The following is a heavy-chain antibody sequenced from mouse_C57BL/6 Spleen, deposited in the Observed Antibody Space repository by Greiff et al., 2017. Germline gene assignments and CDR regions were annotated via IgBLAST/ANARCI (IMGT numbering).Heavy chain of an antibody. CDR3: ASYNSRYAMDY. J-gene: IGHJ4*01. Sequence: QVQLQQPGAELVMPGASVKLSCKASGYTFTSYWMHWVKQRPGQGLEWIGEIDPSDSYTNYNQKFKGKSTLTVDKSSSTAYMQLSSLTSEDSAVYYCASYNSRYAMDYWGQGTSVTVSS. CDR1: GYTFTSYW. CDR2: IDPSDSYT. V-gene: IGHV1-69*01. D-gene: IGHD2-12*01.